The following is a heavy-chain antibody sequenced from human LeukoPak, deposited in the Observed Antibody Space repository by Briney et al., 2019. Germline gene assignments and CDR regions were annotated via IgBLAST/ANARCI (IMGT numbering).Heavy chain of an antibody. V-gene: IGHV1-2*02. Sequence: GTSVKVSCKATGYTFTGYYMHWVRQAPGQGLEWMGWIYPSSGGANHAQKFQGRVTLTTDTSISTAYMELNWLRSDDTAVYYCVAVTFSAYDDFDYWGQGTLVTVSS. CDR1: GYTFTGYY. CDR3: VAVTFSAYDDFDY. D-gene: IGHD5-12*01. CDR2: IYPSSGGA. J-gene: IGHJ4*02.